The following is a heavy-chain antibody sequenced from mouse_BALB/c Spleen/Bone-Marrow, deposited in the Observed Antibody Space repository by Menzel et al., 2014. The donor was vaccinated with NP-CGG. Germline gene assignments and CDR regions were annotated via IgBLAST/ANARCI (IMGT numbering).Heavy chain of an antibody. CDR1: GDSITSGY. CDR3: ARILLRSYAMDY. CDR2: ISYSGST. D-gene: IGHD1-1*01. Sequence: EVKLVESGPSLVKPSQTLSLTCSVTGDSITSGYWNWIRKFPGNKLEYMGYISYSGSTYYNPSLKSRISITRGTSKNQYYLQLNSVTTEDTATYYCARILLRSYAMDYWGQGTSVTVSS. J-gene: IGHJ4*01. V-gene: IGHV3-8*02.